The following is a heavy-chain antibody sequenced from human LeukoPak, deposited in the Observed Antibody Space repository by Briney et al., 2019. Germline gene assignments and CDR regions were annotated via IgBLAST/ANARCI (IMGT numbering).Heavy chain of an antibody. J-gene: IGHJ4*02. CDR1: GYTFTGYY. D-gene: IGHD3-22*01. V-gene: IGHV1-2*02. CDR2: INPNSGGT. CDR3: ARVRHYYDSSGYLSFDY. Sequence: ASVKVSCKASGYTFTGYYMHWMRQAPGQGLEWMGWINPNSGGTNYAQKFQGRVTMTRDTSISTAYMELSRLRSDDTAVYYCARVRHYYDSSGYLSFDYWGQGTLVTVSS.